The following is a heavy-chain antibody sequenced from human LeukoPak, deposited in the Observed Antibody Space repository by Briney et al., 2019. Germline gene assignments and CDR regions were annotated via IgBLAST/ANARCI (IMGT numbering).Heavy chain of an antibody. CDR3: ASQGDTYYYDSSGYYYGY. CDR1: GGTFSSYA. D-gene: IGHD3-22*01. CDR2: IIPIFGTA. Sequence: SVKVSCKASGGTFSSYAISWVRQAPGQGLEWMGGIIPIFGTANYAQKFQGGVTITTDESTSTAYMELSSLRSEDTAVYYCASQGDTYYYDSSGYYYGYWGQGTLVTVSS. V-gene: IGHV1-69*05. J-gene: IGHJ4*02.